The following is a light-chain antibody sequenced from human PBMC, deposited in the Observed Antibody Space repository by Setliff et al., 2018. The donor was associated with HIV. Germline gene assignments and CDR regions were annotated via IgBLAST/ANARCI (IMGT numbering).Light chain of an antibody. CDR1: SSDIGSNT. CDR2: SSN. J-gene: IGLJ1*01. CDR3: AAWDDSLNAFDV. V-gene: IGLV1-44*01. Sequence: QSALTQPPSASGTPGQKVTISCSGSSSDIGSNTVNWYQQLPGTAPKLLIYSSNVRPSRVPDRFSGSKSGTSASLAISGLQAEDEADYYCAAWDDSLNAFDVFGTGTKVTVL.